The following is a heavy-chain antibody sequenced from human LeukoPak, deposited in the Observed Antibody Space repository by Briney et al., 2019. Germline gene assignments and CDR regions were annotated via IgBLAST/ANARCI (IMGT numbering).Heavy chain of an antibody. CDR2: INPNSGGT. D-gene: IGHD6-19*01. J-gene: IGHJ4*02. CDR1: GYTFTFNY. V-gene: IGHV1-2*02. Sequence: GASVKVSCKASGYTFTFNYMHWVRQAPGQGLERMGLINPNSGGTNYAQKFQGRVTMTRDTSISAAYMKLSRLRSDDAAVYDCARDPGGWDGDYWGQGTLVTVSS. CDR3: ARDPGGWDGDY.